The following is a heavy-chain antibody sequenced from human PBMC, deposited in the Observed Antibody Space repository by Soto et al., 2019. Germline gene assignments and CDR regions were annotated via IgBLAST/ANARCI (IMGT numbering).Heavy chain of an antibody. CDR3: ARGIATGQLDP. CDR1: GYTFTRYT. CDR2: INPDNGNT. Sequence: ASVKVSCKASGYTFTRYTMNWVRQAPGQRLEWMGWINPDNGNTKSSQKFQDRVIITRDTSASTAYVDLSSLRSEDTAVYYCARGIATGQLDPWGQGTLVTVSS. V-gene: IGHV1-3*01. J-gene: IGHJ5*02. D-gene: IGHD2-15*01.